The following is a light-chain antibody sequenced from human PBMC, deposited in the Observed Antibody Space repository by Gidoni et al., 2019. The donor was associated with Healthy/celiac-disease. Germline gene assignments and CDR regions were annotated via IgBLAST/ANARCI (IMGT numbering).Light chain of an antibody. CDR3: SSYTSSSTVV. CDR1: SSDVGGYNY. Sequence: QSAPTQPASVSGSPGQSITISCTGTSSDVGGYNYVSWYQQHPGKAPKRMIYEVSNRPSGVSKRFSGSKSGNTASLTISGLQAEDEADYYCSSYTSSSTVVFGGGTKLTVL. CDR2: EVS. J-gene: IGLJ2*01. V-gene: IGLV2-14*01.